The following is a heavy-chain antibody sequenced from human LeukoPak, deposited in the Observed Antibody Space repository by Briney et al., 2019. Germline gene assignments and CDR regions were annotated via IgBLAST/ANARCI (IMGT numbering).Heavy chain of an antibody. Sequence: PGGSLRLSCAASGFTFSSYGMHWVRQAPGKGLEWVAVISYDGSNKYYADSVKGRYTISRDNSKNTLYLQMNSLRAEDTAVYYCAKDFRSSSWHIGDLDYWGQGTLVTVSS. CDR2: ISYDGSNK. V-gene: IGHV3-30*18. D-gene: IGHD6-13*01. CDR3: AKDFRSSSWHIGDLDY. CDR1: GFTFSSYG. J-gene: IGHJ4*02.